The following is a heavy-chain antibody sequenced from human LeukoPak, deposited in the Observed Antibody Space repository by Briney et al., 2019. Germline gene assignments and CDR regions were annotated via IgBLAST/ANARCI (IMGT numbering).Heavy chain of an antibody. CDR2: ISDNGGST. D-gene: IGHD1-1*01. V-gene: IGHV3-64D*06. CDR1: GFILRSHA. Sequence: GGSLRLSCSASGFILRSHAMHWVRQAPGKGLEYVSRISDNGGSTYYADSVKGRFAISRDNSKNTLYLQMSSLRAVDTAVYYCVKDNEAGGSPFDRWGQGTLVTVSS. J-gene: IGHJ4*02. CDR3: VKDNEAGGSPFDR.